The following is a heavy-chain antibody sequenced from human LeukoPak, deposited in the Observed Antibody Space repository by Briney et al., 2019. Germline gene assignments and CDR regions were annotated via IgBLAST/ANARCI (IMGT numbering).Heavy chain of an antibody. Sequence: SETLSLTCTVSGGSVNSGTYYWSWIRQPPGKGLEWIGNIYYSGSAYYNPSLKSRVTMSVDTSKNQFSLKLSSVTAADTAVYYCARVIQLWPVGGYYFDYWGQGTLVTVSP. J-gene: IGHJ4*02. V-gene: IGHV4-39*07. CDR2: IYYSGSA. D-gene: IGHD5-18*01. CDR1: GGSVNSGTYY. CDR3: ARVIQLWPVGGYYFDY.